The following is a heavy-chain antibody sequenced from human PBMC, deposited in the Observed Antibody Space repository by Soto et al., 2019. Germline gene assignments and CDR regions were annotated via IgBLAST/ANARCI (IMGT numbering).Heavy chain of an antibody. CDR1: GFTFDDYG. V-gene: IGHV3-20*04. D-gene: IGHD3-3*01. Sequence: GGSLRLSCAASGFTFDDYGMSWVRQAPGKGLEWVSGINWNGGSTGYADSVKGRFTISRDNAKNSLYLQMNSLRAEDTALYYCARWWDFGVVARPFDYWGQGTLVTVSS. J-gene: IGHJ4*02. CDR3: ARWWDFGVVARPFDY. CDR2: INWNGGST.